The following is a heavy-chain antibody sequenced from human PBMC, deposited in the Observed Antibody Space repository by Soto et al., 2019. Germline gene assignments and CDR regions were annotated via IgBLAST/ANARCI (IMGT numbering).Heavy chain of an antibody. CDR1: GGSITSRCIY. CDR3: ARLEGYYSSCWLDY. J-gene: IGHJ4*02. Sequence: TSETMSLTCPVDGGSITSRCIYWGRIREHPGKGQEWIATIYYSGNTYNNPYNKSRVTISVDTSKYQFSLKLSSVTAADTAMYFCARLEGYYSSCWLDYWGQGSLVTVSS. D-gene: IGHD6-19*01. V-gene: IGHV4-39*01. CDR2: IYYSGNT.